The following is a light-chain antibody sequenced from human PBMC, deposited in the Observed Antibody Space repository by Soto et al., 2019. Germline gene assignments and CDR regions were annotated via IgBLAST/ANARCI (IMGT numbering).Light chain of an antibody. CDR2: EVN. CDR3: CSYTRSGAHV. Sequence: QSVLTQPASVSGSPGQSITISCTGTSSDVGGYDYVSWHQQHPGKAPKLMIYEVNTRPSGVSNRFSGSKSGNTASLTISGLQAEDEADYSCCSYTRSGAHVFGGGTKVTVL. CDR1: SSDVGGYDY. J-gene: IGLJ2*01. V-gene: IGLV2-14*01.